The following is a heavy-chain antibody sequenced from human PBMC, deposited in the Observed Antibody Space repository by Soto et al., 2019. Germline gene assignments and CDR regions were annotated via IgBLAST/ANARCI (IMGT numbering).Heavy chain of an antibody. Sequence: EVQLVESGGGLVQPGGSLRLSCAASGFTFSSYWMHWVRQAPGKGLVGVARIKTDGSWTDYADSVKGRFTISRDNDTNTLYLPRNRPKAEDTDVYYCARPAGTEHSALDVWCHGQMLTASS. V-gene: IGHV3-74*01. CDR1: GFTFSSYW. D-gene: IGHD6-19*01. CDR2: IKTDGSWT. CDR3: ARPAGTEHSALDV. J-gene: IGHJ3*01.